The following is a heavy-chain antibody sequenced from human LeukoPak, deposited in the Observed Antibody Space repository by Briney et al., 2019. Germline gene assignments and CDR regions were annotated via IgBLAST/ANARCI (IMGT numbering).Heavy chain of an antibody. D-gene: IGHD1/OR15-1a*01. Sequence: PSETLSLTCTVSSGSISTSNYYWGWVRQPPGKALEWIGNIFYSGSTYYSPSLKSRVTISLDTSRNQFSLKLSSVTAADTAVYYCARDRRSGTRYFDLWGRGTLVTVSS. CDR2: IFYSGST. V-gene: IGHV4-39*07. CDR1: SGSISTSNYY. J-gene: IGHJ2*01. CDR3: ARDRRSGTRYFDL.